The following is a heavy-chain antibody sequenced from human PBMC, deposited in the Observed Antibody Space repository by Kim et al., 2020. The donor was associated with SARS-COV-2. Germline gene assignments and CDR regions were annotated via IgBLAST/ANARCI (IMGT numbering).Heavy chain of an antibody. CDR3: NTWSGPPLVFWDYFDV. D-gene: IGHD3-16*01. V-gene: IGHV3-73*01. J-gene: IGHJ3*01. Sequence: GGSLRLSCAASGFTFSDSPIHWVRQASGKGLEWVARIRCNGYSYTTSYAAKVKGRITISRDDSARMVYLHINRLKTEATDVYYCNTWSGPPLVFWDYFDV. CDR2: IRCNGYSYTT. CDR1: GFTFSDSP.